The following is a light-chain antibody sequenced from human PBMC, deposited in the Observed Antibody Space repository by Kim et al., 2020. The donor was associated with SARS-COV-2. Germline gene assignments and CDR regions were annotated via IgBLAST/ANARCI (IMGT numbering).Light chain of an antibody. J-gene: IGLJ1*01. V-gene: IGLV2-11*01. Sequence: QSALTQPRSVSGSPGQSVTISCTGTSSDIGTYNYVSWYQQDPGKAPKLIIYRVDKRPSGVPDRFSGSKSGNPASLTISGLQAEDEADYYCCSYVGNYIYAFGVGTKVTVL. CDR2: RVD. CDR1: SSDIGTYNY. CDR3: CSYVGNYIYA.